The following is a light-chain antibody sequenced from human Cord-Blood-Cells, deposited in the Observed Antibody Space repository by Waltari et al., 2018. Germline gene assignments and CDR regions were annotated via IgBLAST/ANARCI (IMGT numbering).Light chain of an antibody. Sequence: DIVMTQYPDSLAVSLGARATINCKSSQSVLYSSNNKNYLAWYQQKPGQPPKLLIYWASTRESGVPARFSGSGSGTDFTLTISSLQAEDVAVYYCQQYYSTPPAFGQGTKVEIK. CDR1: QSVLYSSNNKNY. V-gene: IGKV4-1*01. CDR3: QQYYSTPPA. J-gene: IGKJ1*01. CDR2: WAS.